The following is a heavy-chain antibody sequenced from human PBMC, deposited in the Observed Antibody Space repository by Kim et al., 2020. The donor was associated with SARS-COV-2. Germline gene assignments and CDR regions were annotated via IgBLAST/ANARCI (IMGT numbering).Heavy chain of an antibody. D-gene: IGHD6-19*01. V-gene: IGHV6-1*01. CDR3: AGGRSSGPDY. Sequence: SQTLSLTCAISGDSVSNNSAAWNWLRQSPSRGLEWLGRTYYRSKWNNDYAVSVKSRITINSDTSKNQFSLQLNSVTPEDTAVYFCAGGRSSGPDYWGQGALVTVSP. CDR2: TYYRSKWNN. J-gene: IGHJ4*02. CDR1: GDSVSNNSAA.